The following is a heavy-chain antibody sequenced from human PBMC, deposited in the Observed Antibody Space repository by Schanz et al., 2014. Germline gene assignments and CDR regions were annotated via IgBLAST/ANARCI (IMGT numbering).Heavy chain of an antibody. J-gene: IGHJ4*02. CDR1: GFTVNTNY. CDR2: SDRGDGT. CDR3: VKTDAGWRFDY. D-gene: IGHD6-19*01. Sequence: EVQLVESGGGLIHPGGSLRLSCAVSGFTVNTNYMTWVRQAPGKGLECVSGISDRGDGTNYGDSVRGRFTISRDNSRNTVYLQMNNVGVDDTATYYCVKTDAGWRFDYWGQGTLVIVSS. V-gene: IGHV3-53*01.